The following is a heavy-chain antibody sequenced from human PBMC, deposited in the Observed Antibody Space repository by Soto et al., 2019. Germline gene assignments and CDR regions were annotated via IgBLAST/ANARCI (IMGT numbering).Heavy chain of an antibody. Sequence: PGESLKISCKGSGYSFTSYWISWVRQMPGKGLEWMGRIDPSDSYTNYSPSFQGHVTISADKSISTAYLQWSSLKASDTAMYYCARSILAVTTDYYYYGMDVWGQGTTVTV. CDR2: IDPSDSYT. J-gene: IGHJ6*02. D-gene: IGHD4-4*01. CDR1: GYSFTSYW. V-gene: IGHV5-10-1*01. CDR3: ARSILAVTTDYYYYGMDV.